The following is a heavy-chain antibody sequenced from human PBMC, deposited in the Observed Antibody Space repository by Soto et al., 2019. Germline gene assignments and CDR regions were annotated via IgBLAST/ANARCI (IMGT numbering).Heavy chain of an antibody. Sequence: GGSLRLSCAASGFTFSSYAMHWVRQAPGKGLEWVAVISYDGSNKYYADSVKGRFTISRDNSKNTLYLQMNSLRAEDTAVYYCARDIITMVQGTDYWGQGTLVTVSS. V-gene: IGHV3-30-3*01. CDR1: GFTFSSYA. J-gene: IGHJ4*02. CDR2: ISYDGSNK. CDR3: ARDIITMVQGTDY. D-gene: IGHD3-10*01.